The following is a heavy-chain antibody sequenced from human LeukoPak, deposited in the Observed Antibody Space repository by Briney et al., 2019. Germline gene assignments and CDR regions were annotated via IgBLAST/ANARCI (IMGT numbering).Heavy chain of an antibody. CDR3: ARDVDGRYCSGGSCRDY. Sequence: SVKVSCKASGGTFSSYAISWVRQAPGQGLEWMGRIIPIFGTANYAQKFQGRVTITTDESTSTAYMELSSLRSEDTAVYYCARDVDGRYCSGGSCRDYWGQGTLVTVSS. J-gene: IGHJ4*02. CDR1: GGTFSSYA. D-gene: IGHD2-15*01. V-gene: IGHV1-69*05. CDR2: IIPIFGTA.